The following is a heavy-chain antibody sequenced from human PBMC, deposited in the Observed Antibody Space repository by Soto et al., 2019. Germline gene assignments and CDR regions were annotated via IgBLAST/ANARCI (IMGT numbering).Heavy chain of an antibody. CDR3: APSIYCSGGSCYHDEYSQH. Sequence: QITLKESGPTLVKPTQTLTLTCTFSGFSLSTSGVGVGWIRQPPGKALEWLALIYWDDDKRYSPSLKSRLTLTKDTYKNQVVLTMTNMDPVDTATYYCAPSIYCSGGSCYHDEYSQHWGQGPLVTVSS. J-gene: IGHJ1*01. CDR2: IYWDDDK. CDR1: GFSLSTSGVG. D-gene: IGHD2-15*01. V-gene: IGHV2-5*02.